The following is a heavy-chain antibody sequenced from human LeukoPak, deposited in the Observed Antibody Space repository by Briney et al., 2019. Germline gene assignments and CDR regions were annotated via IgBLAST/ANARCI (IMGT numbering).Heavy chain of an antibody. CDR2: IYDSGST. J-gene: IGHJ4*02. CDR3: ASLTRESAPRGNRNFWSGYSDY. Sequence: PSETLSLACTVSGVSMSSYYWSWIRQPPGKRLEWIAYIYDSGSTNYNPSLKSRVTISLDTSKSQFSLNLASVTAADTAVYYCASLTRESAPRGNRNFWSGYSDYWGQGILVTVSS. V-gene: IGHV4-59*01. D-gene: IGHD3-3*01. CDR1: GVSMSSYY.